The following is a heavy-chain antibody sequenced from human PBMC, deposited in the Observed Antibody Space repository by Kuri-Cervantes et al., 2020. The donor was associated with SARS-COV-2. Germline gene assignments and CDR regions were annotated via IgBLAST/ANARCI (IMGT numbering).Heavy chain of an antibody. CDR2: IEWDDSK. CDR1: GFSLNTERMR. D-gene: IGHD6-13*01. J-gene: IGHJ4*02. CDR3: ARTSYSRTYYFDY. V-gene: IGHV2-70*04. Sequence: SGPTLVKPTQTLTLTCSFSGFSLNTERMRVSWIRQPPGKALEWLARIEWDDSKFYTPPLRSRLTISKDTSRNLVFLTMTDMDPEDTATYYCARTSYSRTYYFDYWGQGSLVTVSS.